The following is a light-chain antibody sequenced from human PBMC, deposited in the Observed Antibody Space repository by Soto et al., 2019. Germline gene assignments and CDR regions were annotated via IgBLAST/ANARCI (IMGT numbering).Light chain of an antibody. CDR1: QSVSSKY. V-gene: IGKV3-20*01. CDR3: QQSYSTLRYT. J-gene: IGKJ2*01. Sequence: DIVLTQSPGTLSLSPGERATLSCRASQSVSSKYLAWYQQKPGQAPRVLIYGASIRATGIPERFSGGGSGTDFTLTITRLEPEDFAVYSCQQSYSTLRYTFGQGTKLEIK. CDR2: GAS.